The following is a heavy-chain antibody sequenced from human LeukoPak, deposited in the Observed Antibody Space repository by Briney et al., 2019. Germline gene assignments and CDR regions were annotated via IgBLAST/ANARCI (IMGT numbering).Heavy chain of an antibody. CDR2: IYPGDSDT. D-gene: IGHD1-26*01. J-gene: IGHJ3*02. CDR1: VFSFTNYW. CDR3: ARHRLVGATTSDAFDI. Sequence: GESLKISCKASVFSFTNYWIAWVRQTPEKGLEWMGIIYPGDSDTRYSPSFQGQVTISADKSINTAYLQWSSLKASDTAIYYCARHRLVGATTSDAFDIWGQGTMVTVSS. V-gene: IGHV5-51*01.